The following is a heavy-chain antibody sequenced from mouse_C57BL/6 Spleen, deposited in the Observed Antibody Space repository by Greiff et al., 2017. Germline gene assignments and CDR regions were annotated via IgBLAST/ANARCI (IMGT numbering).Heavy chain of an antibody. CDR1: GFTFSSYG. J-gene: IGHJ1*03. CDR3: ARQGISGYFGV. D-gene: IGHD3-1*01. CDR2: ISSGGSYT. Sequence: EVKVVESGGDLVKPGGSLKLSCAASGFTFSSYGMSWVRQTPDKRLEWVATISSGGSYTYYPDSVKGRFTISRDNAKNTLYLQMSSLKSEDTAMYYCARQGISGYFGVWGTGTTVTVSS. V-gene: IGHV5-6*01.